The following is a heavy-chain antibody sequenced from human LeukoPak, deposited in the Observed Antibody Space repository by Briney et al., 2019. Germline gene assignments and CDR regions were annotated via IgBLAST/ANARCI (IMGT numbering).Heavy chain of an antibody. CDR3: ARAPPVVGGIDY. J-gene: IGHJ4*02. CDR1: GFTFSSYA. V-gene: IGHV3-30*04. CDR2: ISHDGSNK. D-gene: IGHD3-22*01. Sequence: PGGSLRLSCAASGFTFSSYAMHWVRQAPGKGLEWVAVISHDGSNKYYADSVKGRFTISRDNSKNTLYLQINSLRAEDTAVYYCARAPPVVGGIDYWGQGTLVTVSS.